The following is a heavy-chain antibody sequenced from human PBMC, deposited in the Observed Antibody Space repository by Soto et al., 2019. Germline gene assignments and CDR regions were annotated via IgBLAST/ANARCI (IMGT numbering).Heavy chain of an antibody. CDR2: FDPEDGET. J-gene: IGHJ6*02. CDR3: ATSITIFGVVIRGDSGYYGMDV. V-gene: IGHV1-24*01. D-gene: IGHD3-3*01. CDR1: GYTLTELS. Sequence: ASVKVSCKVSGYTLTELSMHWVRQAPGKGLEWMGGFDPEDGETIYAQKFQGRVTMTEDTSTDTAHMELSSLRSEDTAVYYCATSITIFGVVIRGDSGYYGMDVWGQGTTVTVSS.